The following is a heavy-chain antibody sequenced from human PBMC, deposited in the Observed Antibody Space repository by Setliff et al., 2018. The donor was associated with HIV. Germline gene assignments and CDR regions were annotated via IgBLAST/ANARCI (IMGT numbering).Heavy chain of an antibody. Sequence: SETLSLTCAVSGYSISSGYYWGWIRQPPGKGLEWIASMSHNGKTYYNPSLKSRVTISVDTSKNQISLKMNPVTAADTAVYHCARELSHIVGAPRYMDVWGKGTTVTVSS. CDR1: GYSISSGYY. CDR2: MSHNGKT. J-gene: IGHJ6*03. V-gene: IGHV4-38-2*02. D-gene: IGHD1-26*01. CDR3: ARELSHIVGAPRYMDV.